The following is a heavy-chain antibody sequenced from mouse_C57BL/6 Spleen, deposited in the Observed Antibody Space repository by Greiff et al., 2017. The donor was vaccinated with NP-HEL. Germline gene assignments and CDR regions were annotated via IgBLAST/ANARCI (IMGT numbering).Heavy chain of an antibody. CDR2: IDPSDSET. CDR1: GYTFTSYW. J-gene: IGHJ1*03. D-gene: IGHD1-1*01. CDR3: ARRTDYGSGYWYFDV. V-gene: IGHV1-52*01. Sequence: QVQLQQPGAELVRPGSSVKLSCKASGYTFTSYWMHWVKQRPIQGLEWIGNIDPSDSETHYNQKFKDKATLTVDKSSSTAYMQLSSLTSEDSAVYYCARRTDYGSGYWYFDVWGTGTTVTVSS.